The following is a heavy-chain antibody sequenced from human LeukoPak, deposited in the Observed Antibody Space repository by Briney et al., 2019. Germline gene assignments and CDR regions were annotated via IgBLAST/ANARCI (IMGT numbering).Heavy chain of an antibody. D-gene: IGHD2-15*01. CDR1: GGTFISYA. Sequence: SVTVSCTASGGTFISYAISWVRQAPGQGLEWMGGIIPIFGRANYAQKFQGRVTITADESTSTAYMELSSLRSEDTAVYYCARDHCSGGSCYSGIYYYYYGMDVWGQGTTVTVSS. J-gene: IGHJ6*02. CDR2: IIPIFGRA. V-gene: IGHV1-69*13. CDR3: ARDHCSGGSCYSGIYYYYYGMDV.